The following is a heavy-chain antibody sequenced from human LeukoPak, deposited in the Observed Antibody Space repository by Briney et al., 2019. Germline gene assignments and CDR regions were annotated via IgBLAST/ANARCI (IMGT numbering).Heavy chain of an antibody. Sequence: ASVKVSCKASGYTFTGYYMHWVRQAPGQGLKWMGWINPNSGGTNYAQKFQGRVTMTRDTSISTAYMELSRLRSDDTAVYYCARLGGYSYGPEYFQHWGQGALVTVSS. CDR2: INPNSGGT. CDR1: GYTFTGYY. J-gene: IGHJ1*01. D-gene: IGHD5-18*01. CDR3: ARLGGYSYGPEYFQH. V-gene: IGHV1-2*02.